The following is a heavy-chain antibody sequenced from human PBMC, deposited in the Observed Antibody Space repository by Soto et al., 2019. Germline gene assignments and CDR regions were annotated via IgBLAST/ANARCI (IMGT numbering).Heavy chain of an antibody. CDR1: GGSISSYY. Sequence: SETLSLTCTVSGGSISSYYWSWIRQPPGKGLEWIGYIYYSGSTNYNPSLKSRVTISVDTSKNQFSLKLSSVTAADTAVYYCARAGGPTGDFDYWGQGTLVTVSS. D-gene: IGHD1-1*01. V-gene: IGHV4-59*01. J-gene: IGHJ4*02. CDR3: ARAGGPTGDFDY. CDR2: IYYSGST.